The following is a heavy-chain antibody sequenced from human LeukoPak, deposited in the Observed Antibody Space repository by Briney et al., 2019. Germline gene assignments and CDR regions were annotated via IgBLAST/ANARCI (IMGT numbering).Heavy chain of an antibody. J-gene: IGHJ6*02. D-gene: IGHD6-13*01. CDR3: ARAGYSTYYGMDV. Sequence: PSETLSLTCAVYGGSFSGYYWSWIRQPPGKGLEWIGEINHSGSTNYNPSLKSRATISVDTSKNQFSLKLSSVTAADTAVYYCARAGYSTYYGMDVWGQGTTVTVSS. V-gene: IGHV4-34*01. CDR1: GGSFSGYY. CDR2: INHSGST.